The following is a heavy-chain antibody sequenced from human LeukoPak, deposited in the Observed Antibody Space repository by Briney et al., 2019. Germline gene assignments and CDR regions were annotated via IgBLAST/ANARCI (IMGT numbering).Heavy chain of an antibody. CDR3: ARGGYCSGGSCYALAPFDY. V-gene: IGHV1-18*01. J-gene: IGHJ4*02. D-gene: IGHD2-15*01. CDR2: ISAYNGNT. Sequence: GASVKVSCKASGYTFTSYGISWVRHAPGQGLELMGWISAYNGNTNYAQKLQGRVTMTTDTSTSTAYMELRSLRSDDTAVYYCARGGYCSGGSCYALAPFDYWGQGTLVTVSS. CDR1: GYTFTSYG.